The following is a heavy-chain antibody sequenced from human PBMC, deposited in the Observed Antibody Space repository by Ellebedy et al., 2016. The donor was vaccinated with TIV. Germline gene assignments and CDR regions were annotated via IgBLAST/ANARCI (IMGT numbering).Heavy chain of an antibody. Sequence: ASVKASCXASGYTFTDFYLHWVRQAPGQGLEWMGWINPNGGSSNYAQKFQGRVIMTRDTSISTAYMELSSLKSDDTAVYYCARDLTTFGLLIRTLDYWGQGTLVTVSS. CDR1: GYTFTDFY. V-gene: IGHV1-2*02. D-gene: IGHD3-3*01. J-gene: IGHJ4*02. CDR3: ARDLTTFGLLIRTLDY. CDR2: INPNGGSS.